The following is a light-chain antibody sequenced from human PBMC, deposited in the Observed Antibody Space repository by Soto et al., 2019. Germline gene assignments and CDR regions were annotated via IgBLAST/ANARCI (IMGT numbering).Light chain of an antibody. CDR1: SSDVGAYIF. J-gene: IGLJ1*01. V-gene: IGLV2-8*01. CDR2: DVN. CDR3: VSFAGGTYV. Sequence: QSVLTQPPSASGSPGQSVTMSCTGTSSDVGAYIFVSWYQQHPGKAPKLMIYDVNRRPPGVPDRFFGSKSGNTASLTVSGLQAEDEADYYCVSFAGGTYVFGTGTKVTVL.